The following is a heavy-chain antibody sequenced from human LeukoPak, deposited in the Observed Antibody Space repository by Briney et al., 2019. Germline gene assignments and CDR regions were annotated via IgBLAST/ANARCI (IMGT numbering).Heavy chain of an antibody. V-gene: IGHV1-69*13. Sequence: SVKVSCKASGGTFSSYAISWVRQAPGQGLEWMGGIIPIFGTANYAQKFQGRVTITADESTSTAYMELSSLRSEDTAVYYCARKPAAILSAFDIWGQGTMVTVSS. J-gene: IGHJ3*02. CDR2: IIPIFGTA. CDR3: ARKPAAILSAFDI. D-gene: IGHD2-2*01. CDR1: GGTFSSYA.